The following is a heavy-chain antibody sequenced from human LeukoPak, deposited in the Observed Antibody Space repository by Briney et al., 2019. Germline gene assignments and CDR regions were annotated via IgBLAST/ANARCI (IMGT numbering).Heavy chain of an antibody. CDR3: TAELVYGFIY. Sequence: PGGSLRLSCAASGFTFTNAWVSWVRQAPGKGLEWVGRIKSKTDGETTDYAAPVKGRFTISRDDSINTLYLQMNSLRTEDTAVYYCTAELVYGFIYWGQGTLVTVSS. J-gene: IGHJ4*02. V-gene: IGHV3-15*01. D-gene: IGHD3-10*01. CDR2: IKSKTDGETT. CDR1: GFTFTNAW.